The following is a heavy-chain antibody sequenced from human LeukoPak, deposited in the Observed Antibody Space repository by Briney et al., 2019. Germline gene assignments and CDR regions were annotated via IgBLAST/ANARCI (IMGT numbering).Heavy chain of an antibody. V-gene: IGHV4-34*01. CDR3: ARDYYDSSENAFDI. D-gene: IGHD3-22*01. CDR2: INHSGST. J-gene: IGHJ3*02. CDR1: SGSFSGYS. Sequence: SETLSLTCAVSSGSFSGYSWSWIRQPPGKGLEWIGEINHSGSTNYNPSLKSRVTISVDTSKNQFSLKLSSVTAADTAVYYCARDYYDSSENAFDIWGQGTMVTVSS.